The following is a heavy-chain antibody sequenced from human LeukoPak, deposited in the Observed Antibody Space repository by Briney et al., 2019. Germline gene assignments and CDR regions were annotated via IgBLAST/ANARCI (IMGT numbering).Heavy chain of an antibody. CDR2: TYYRSKWFS. CDR1: GDSVSRNSAA. D-gene: IGHD2-2*01. V-gene: IGHV6-1*01. CDR3: ARDDYCSATSCPTNWFDP. J-gene: IGHJ5*02. Sequence: SQTLSLTCAISGDSVSRNSAAWNWIRHSPSRGIEWLGRTYYRSKWFSDYAVSVKSRITINPDTSKNQFSLQLNSVTPADTAVYYCARDDYCSATSCPTNWFDPWGQGTLVTVSS.